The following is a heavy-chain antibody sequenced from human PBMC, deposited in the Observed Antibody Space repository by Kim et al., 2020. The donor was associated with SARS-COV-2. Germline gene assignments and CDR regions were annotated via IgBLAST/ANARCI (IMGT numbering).Heavy chain of an antibody. V-gene: IGHV3-74*01. Sequence: GGSLRLSCAASGFTFSNHWMHWVRRAPGQGLMWVSRITYDGSGTNYADSVKGRFTISRDNAKNTVFLQMNSLRVEDTAVYYCARDQLGPGQTFDVWGQGTVVTVSS. D-gene: IGHD6-13*01. J-gene: IGHJ3*01. CDR3: ARDQLGPGQTFDV. CDR2: ITYDGSGT. CDR1: GFTFSNHW.